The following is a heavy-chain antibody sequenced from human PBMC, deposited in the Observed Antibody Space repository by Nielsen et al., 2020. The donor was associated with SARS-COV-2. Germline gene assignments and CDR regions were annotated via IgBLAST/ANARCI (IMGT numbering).Heavy chain of an antibody. J-gene: IGHJ4*02. Sequence: ASVKVSCKASGYTFTNYYMQWVRQAPGQGLEWMGIITPSGDITNYAPKFQGRITMTRDTSTSTAYMELRSLRSEDTAVYYCARGLGYSSGWYQYYFDYWGRGTLVTVSS. CDR2: ITPSGDIT. D-gene: IGHD6-19*01. CDR1: GYTFTNYY. CDR3: ARGLGYSSGWYQYYFDY. V-gene: IGHV1-46*01.